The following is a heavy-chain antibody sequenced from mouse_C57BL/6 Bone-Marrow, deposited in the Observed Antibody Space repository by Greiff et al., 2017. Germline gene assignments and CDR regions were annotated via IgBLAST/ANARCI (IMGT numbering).Heavy chain of an antibody. CDR3: ARYKGNSGFYSYYFDY. CDR2: IRNKANGYTT. Sequence: EVKLMESGGGLVQPGGSLSLSCAASGFTFTDYYMSWVRQPPGKALEWLGFIRNKANGYTTEYSASVKGRFTISSANSQIILYLQMNALRAEDSATYYCARYKGNSGFYSYYFDYWGQGTTLTVSS. J-gene: IGHJ2*01. D-gene: IGHD2-1*01. V-gene: IGHV7-3*01. CDR1: GFTFTDYY.